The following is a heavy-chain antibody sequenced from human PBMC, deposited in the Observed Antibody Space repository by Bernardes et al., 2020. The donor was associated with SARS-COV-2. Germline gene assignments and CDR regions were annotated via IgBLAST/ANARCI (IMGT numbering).Heavy chain of an antibody. Sequence: GGSLRLSCAASGFTFSSSGMHWVRQAPGPGLEWVAVISYDGSNKYYADSVKGRFTISRDNSKNTLYLQMNSLRAEDTAVYYCAKDARPYSGYCSSTSCSPGWPWGQGTLVTVSS. D-gene: IGHD2-2*01. CDR3: AKDARPYSGYCSSTSCSPGWP. V-gene: IGHV3-30*18. J-gene: IGHJ5*02. CDR2: ISYDGSNK. CDR1: GFTFSSSG.